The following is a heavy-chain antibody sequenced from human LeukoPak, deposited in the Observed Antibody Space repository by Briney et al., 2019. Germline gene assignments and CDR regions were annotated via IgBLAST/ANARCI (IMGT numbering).Heavy chain of an antibody. CDR3: ARAYSSSSGVAGY. J-gene: IGHJ4*02. V-gene: IGHV3-21*01. Sequence: GGSLRLSCAASGFTFTGYSMNWFRQAPGKGLEWVSSISSSGSYIYYADSVKGRFTISRDNAKNSLYLQMNSLRAEDTAVYYCARAYSSSSGVAGYWGQGTLVTVSS. D-gene: IGHD6-6*01. CDR2: ISSSGSYI. CDR1: GFTFTGYS.